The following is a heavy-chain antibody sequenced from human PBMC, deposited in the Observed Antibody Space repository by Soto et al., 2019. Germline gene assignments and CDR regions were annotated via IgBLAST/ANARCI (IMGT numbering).Heavy chain of an antibody. V-gene: IGHV3-43*01. CDR2: ISWDGDSA. D-gene: IGHD3-22*01. CDR3: AKGFYYYDSSGHPPDY. CDR1: GFTFEDHT. J-gene: IGHJ4*02. Sequence: GGSLRLSCAASGFTFEDHTMHWVRQAPGKGLEWVSLISWDGDSAYYADSVKGRFTISRDNSKNSLYLQMNSLRTEDTALYYCAKGFYYYDSSGHPPDYWRQGTLVTVSS.